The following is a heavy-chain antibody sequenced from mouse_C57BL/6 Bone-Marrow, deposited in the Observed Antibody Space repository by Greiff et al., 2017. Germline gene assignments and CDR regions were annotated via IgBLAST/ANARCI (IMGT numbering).Heavy chain of an antibody. Sequence: QVQLQQPGAELVMPGASVKLSCKASGYTFTSYWMHWVKQRPGQGLEWIGEIDPSDSYTNYNQKFKGKSTLTVDKSSSTAYMQLSSLTSEDSAVYYCARKTAQALYAMDYWGQGTSVTVAS. CDR1: GYTFTSYW. J-gene: IGHJ4*01. D-gene: IGHD3-2*02. CDR2: IDPSDSYT. CDR3: ARKTAQALYAMDY. V-gene: IGHV1-69*01.